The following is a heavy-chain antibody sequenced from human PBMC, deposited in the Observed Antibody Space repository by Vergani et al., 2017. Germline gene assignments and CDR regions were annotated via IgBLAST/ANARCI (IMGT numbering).Heavy chain of an antibody. D-gene: IGHD3-22*01. CDR3: ARELVRRGSGYSKLRYGMDV. CDR1: GFTFDDYA. Sequence: EVQLVESGGGLVQPGRSLRLSCAASGFTFDDYAMHWVRQAPGKGLEWFSGISWNSGSIGYADSVKGRFTISRDNAKNSLYLQMNSLRAEDTAVYYCARELVRRGSGYSKLRYGMDVWGQGTTVTVSS. CDR2: ISWNSGSI. J-gene: IGHJ6*02. V-gene: IGHV3-9*01.